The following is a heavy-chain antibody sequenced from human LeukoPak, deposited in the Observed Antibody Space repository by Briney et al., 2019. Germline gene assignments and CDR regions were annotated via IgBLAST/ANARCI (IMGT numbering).Heavy chain of an antibody. V-gene: IGHV4-39*01. CDR1: GGSISSGSYY. D-gene: IGHD6-6*01. CDR2: IYYSGST. Sequence: ETLSLTRTVSGGSISSGSYYWGWIRQPPGKGLEWIGSIYYSGSTYYNPSLKSRVTISVDTSKNQFSLKLSSVTAADTAVYYCARPGDAARPWYYMDVWGKGTTVTVSS. CDR3: ARPGDAARPWYYMDV. J-gene: IGHJ6*03.